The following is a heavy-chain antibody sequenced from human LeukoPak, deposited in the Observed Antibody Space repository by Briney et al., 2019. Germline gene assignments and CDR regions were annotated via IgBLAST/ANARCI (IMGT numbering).Heavy chain of an antibody. V-gene: IGHV4-59*08. CDR2: IYYSGST. D-gene: IGHD1-1*01. Sequence: PSETLSLTCTVSGGSISSYYWSWIRQPPGKGLEWIGYIYYSGSTNYNPSLKSRVTISVDTSKNQFSLKLSSVAAPDTTLYYCARQRLEWGCDPFDIWGQGTMVTVSS. CDR1: GGSISSYY. J-gene: IGHJ3*02. CDR3: ARQRLEWGCDPFDI.